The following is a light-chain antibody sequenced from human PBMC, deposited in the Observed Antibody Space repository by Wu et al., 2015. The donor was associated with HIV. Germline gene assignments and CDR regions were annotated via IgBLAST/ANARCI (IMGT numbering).Light chain of an antibody. CDR3: QQYGSSPGT. V-gene: IGKV3-20*01. J-gene: IGKJ1*01. CDR1: QSVGSSY. Sequence: EIVLTQSPDTLSLSSGERATLSCRASQSVGSSYLAWYQQKPGQAPRLLIYGASSRATGIPDRFSGSGSGTDFTLTISRLEPEDFAVYYCQQYGSSPGTFGQGTKVEIK. CDR2: GAS.